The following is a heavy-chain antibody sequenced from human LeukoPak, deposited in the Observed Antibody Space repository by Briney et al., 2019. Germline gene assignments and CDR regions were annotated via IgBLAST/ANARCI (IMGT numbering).Heavy chain of an antibody. D-gene: IGHD3-9*01. CDR1: GGSMSSYY. Sequence: KASETLSLTCTVSGGSMSSYYWSWIRQPAGKGLEWIGRIYTSGSTNYNPSLKSRVTISVDTSKNQFSLKLSSVTAADTAVYYCARGAYYDILTGYSPGSFDYWGQGTLVTVSS. CDR2: IYTSGST. V-gene: IGHV4-4*07. CDR3: ARGAYYDILTGYSPGSFDY. J-gene: IGHJ4*02.